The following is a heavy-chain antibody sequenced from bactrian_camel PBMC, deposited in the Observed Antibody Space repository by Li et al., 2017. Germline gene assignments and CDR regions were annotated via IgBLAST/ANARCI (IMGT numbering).Heavy chain of an antibody. CDR1: GTTSTYVY. V-gene: IGHV3S53*01. CDR2: AQDRGRT. Sequence: HVQLVESGGGSVQSGGSLRLSCRASGTTSTYVYMGWFRQAPGKEREGVAGAQDRGRTRYADSVKGRFTVFQDNAKNTVYLQMDGLKPDDTAMYYCAAAPRFACDSDNWVRWDRYYYWARGPRSPSP. D-gene: IGHD3*01. J-gene: IGHJ4*01.